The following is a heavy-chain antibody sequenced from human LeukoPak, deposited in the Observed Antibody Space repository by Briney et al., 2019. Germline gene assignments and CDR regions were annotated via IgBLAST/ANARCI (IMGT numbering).Heavy chain of an antibody. CDR2: ISGSGGST. D-gene: IGHD3-10*01. Sequence: GGSLRLSCAASGFTFSSYAMSWVRQAPGKGLEWVSAISGSGGSTYYADSVKGRFTISRDNSKNSLYLQMNSLRAEDTAVYYCAKGRFGESNAFDIWGQGTMVTVSS. V-gene: IGHV3-23*01. CDR3: AKGRFGESNAFDI. J-gene: IGHJ3*02. CDR1: GFTFSSYA.